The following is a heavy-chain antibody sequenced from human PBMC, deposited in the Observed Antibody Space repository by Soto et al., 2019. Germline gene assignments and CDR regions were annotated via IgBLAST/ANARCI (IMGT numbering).Heavy chain of an antibody. Sequence: QVQLQESGPGLVKPSQTLSLTCTVSGVSITSGDYYWRWVRQPPGKGLEWIGYIFYSGSTYYKASLKSRLTISLAMSRTQFSLKLTSVTAADTAVYYCARAEVAVAGSGWFDAWGHGTLVTVSS. J-gene: IGHJ5*01. V-gene: IGHV4-30-4*01. CDR2: IFYSGST. CDR3: ARAEVAVAGSGWFDA. D-gene: IGHD6-19*01. CDR1: GVSITSGDYY.